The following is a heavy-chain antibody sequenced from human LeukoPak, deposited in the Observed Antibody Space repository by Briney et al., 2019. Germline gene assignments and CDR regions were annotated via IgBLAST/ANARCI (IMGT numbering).Heavy chain of an antibody. Sequence: PGGSLRLSCAVSGFTFSSYAMSWVRQAPGKGLEWVSVISGSGDNTYYADSVKGRFTISRDNSKNTLYLQMNSLRAEDTAVYYCAKVFGSGRIAAAGPGAFDIWGQGTMVTVSS. J-gene: IGHJ3*02. CDR3: AKVFGSGRIAAAGPGAFDI. D-gene: IGHD6-13*01. V-gene: IGHV3-23*01. CDR2: ISGSGDNT. CDR1: GFTFSSYA.